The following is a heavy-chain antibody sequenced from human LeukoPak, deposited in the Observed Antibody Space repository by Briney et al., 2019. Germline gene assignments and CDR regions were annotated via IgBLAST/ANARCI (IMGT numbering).Heavy chain of an antibody. V-gene: IGHV4-34*01. CDR1: GGSISGYY. J-gene: IGHJ4*02. D-gene: IGHD5-24*01. CDR2: INHSGST. CDR3: ARGTKRWLQSGGYFDY. Sequence: SETLSLTCTVSGGSISGYYWSWIRQPPGKGLEWIGEINHSGSTNYNPSLKSRVTISVDTSKNQFSLKLSSVTAADTAVYYCARGTKRWLQSGGYFDYWGQGTLVTVSS.